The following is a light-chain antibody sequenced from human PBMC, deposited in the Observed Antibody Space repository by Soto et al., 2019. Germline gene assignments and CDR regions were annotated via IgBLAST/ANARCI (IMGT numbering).Light chain of an antibody. J-gene: IGKJ4*01. CDR3: HQYNSWPLT. V-gene: IGKV3-15*01. CDR1: QSVYSN. Sequence: VVMTQSPATLSVSPGERATLSCRASQSVYSNLAWYQQKPGQAPRLLIYGASTRATGLPARFSGSGSGTEFTLTISSLQSEDFAVYYCHQYNSWPLTFGGGTKVEIK. CDR2: GAS.